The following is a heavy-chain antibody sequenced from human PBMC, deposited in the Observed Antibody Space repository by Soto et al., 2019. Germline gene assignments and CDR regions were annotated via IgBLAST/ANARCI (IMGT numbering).Heavy chain of an antibody. Sequence: SETQSLTCPVSGGSISSSSYYWGWIRQPPGKGLEWIGSIYYSGSTYYNPSLKSRVTISVDTSKNQFSLKLSSVTAADTAVYYCARQGGYCSSTSCRTFDYWGQGTLVTVSS. V-gene: IGHV4-39*01. J-gene: IGHJ4*02. CDR3: ARQGGYCSSTSCRTFDY. CDR2: IYYSGST. D-gene: IGHD2-2*01. CDR1: GGSISSSSYY.